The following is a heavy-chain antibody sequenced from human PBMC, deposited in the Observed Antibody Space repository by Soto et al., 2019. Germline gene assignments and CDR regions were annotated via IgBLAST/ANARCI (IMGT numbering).Heavy chain of an antibody. CDR1: GYSFTSYW. V-gene: IGHV5-51*01. CDR2: IYPGDSDT. CDR3: ARRSNEARFWSGYLGYYYYYYGMDV. D-gene: IGHD3-3*01. J-gene: IGHJ6*02. Sequence: GESLKISCKGSGYSFTSYWIGWVRQMPGKGLEWMGIIYPGDSDTRYSPSFQGQVTISAGKSISTAYLQWSSLKASDTAMYYCARRSNEARFWSGYLGYYYYYYGMDVWGQGTTVTVS.